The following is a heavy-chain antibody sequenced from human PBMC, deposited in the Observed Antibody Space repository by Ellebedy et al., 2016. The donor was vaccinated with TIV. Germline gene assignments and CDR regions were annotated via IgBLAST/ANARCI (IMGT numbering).Heavy chain of an antibody. CDR1: GYTFTGYY. Sequence: ASVKVSXXASGYTFTGYYMHWVRQAPGQGLEWMGWINPNSGGTNYAQKFQGWVTMTRDTSISTAYMELSRLRSDDTAVYYCARAGKLLWFGELRSSYGMDVWGQGTTVTVSS. D-gene: IGHD3-10*01. CDR2: INPNSGGT. J-gene: IGHJ6*02. V-gene: IGHV1-2*04. CDR3: ARAGKLLWFGELRSSYGMDV.